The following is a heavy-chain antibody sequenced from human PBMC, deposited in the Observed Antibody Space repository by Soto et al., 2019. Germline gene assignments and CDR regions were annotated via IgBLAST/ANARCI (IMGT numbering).Heavy chain of an antibody. CDR2: VYYSGST. CDR3: ARDKGGVRYYDSSGFLL. V-gene: IGHV4-59*01. J-gene: IGHJ4*02. CDR1: GGSISSYY. Sequence: SATLSLTCTVSGGSISSYYWSWIRQPPGKGLEWIGYVYYSGSTNYNPSLKSRVTISVDTSKNQFSLKLSSVTAADTAVYYCARDKGGVRYYDSSGFLLWGQGTLVTVSS. D-gene: IGHD3-22*01.